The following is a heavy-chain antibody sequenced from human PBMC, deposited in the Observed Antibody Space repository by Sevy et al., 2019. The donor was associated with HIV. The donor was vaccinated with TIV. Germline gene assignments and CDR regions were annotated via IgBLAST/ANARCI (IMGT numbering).Heavy chain of an antibody. CDR1: GGSFSGYY. CDR3: ARGRILNGYYYYGMDV. CDR2: INHSGST. J-gene: IGHJ6*02. V-gene: IGHV4-34*01. Sequence: SETLSLTCAVYGGSFSGYYWSWIRQPPGKGLEWIGEINHSGSTNYNPSLKSRVTISVDTSKNQFSLKLSSVTAADTAVYYCARGRILNGYYYYGMDVWGQGTTVTVSS. D-gene: IGHD2-15*01.